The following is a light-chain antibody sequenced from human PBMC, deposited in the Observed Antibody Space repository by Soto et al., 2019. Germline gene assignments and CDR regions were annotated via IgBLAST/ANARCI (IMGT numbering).Light chain of an antibody. J-gene: IGLJ2*01. CDR1: SSDVGGYNY. CDR2: DVS. V-gene: IGLV2-14*01. Sequence: QSGLTQPASVSGSPRQSITISCTGTSSDVGGYNYVSWYQQHPGKAPKLMIYDVSNRPSGVSDRFSGSKSDNTASLTISGLQAEDEADYCCSSYTSSGTLVIFGGGTQLTVL. CDR3: SSYTSSGTLVI.